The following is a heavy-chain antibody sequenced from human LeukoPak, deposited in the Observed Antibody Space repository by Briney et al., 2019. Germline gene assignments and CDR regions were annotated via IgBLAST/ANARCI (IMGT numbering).Heavy chain of an antibody. D-gene: IGHD5-18*01. CDR3: AKAGGYSYGYPLDY. J-gene: IGHJ4*02. CDR1: GLSFSDYG. CDR2: ISGSGGST. V-gene: IGHV3-23*01. Sequence: GGSLRLSCAASGLSFSDYGLHWVRQAPGKGLEWVSAISGSGGSTYYADSVKGRFTISRDNSKNTLYLQMNSLRAEDTAVYYCAKAGGYSYGYPLDYWGQGTLVAVSS.